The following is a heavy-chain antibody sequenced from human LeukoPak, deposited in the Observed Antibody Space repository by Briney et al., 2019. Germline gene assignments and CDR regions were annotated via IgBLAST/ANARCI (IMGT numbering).Heavy chain of an antibody. V-gene: IGHV1-2*02. D-gene: IGHD5-12*01. CDR2: INPKSVGT. CDR1: GYTFSRYG. J-gene: IGHJ6*03. CDR3: ARVWVESGYLDPNLPRKRYYYYYMDV. Sequence: ALVKGCCTASGYTFSRYGISWLRQAPGQGVEWWGGINPKSVGTNYAQKFQGRISITGETSIRTAYMELSRLRSDDTAVYYCARVWVESGYLDPNLPRKRYYYYYMDVWGKGTTVTVSS.